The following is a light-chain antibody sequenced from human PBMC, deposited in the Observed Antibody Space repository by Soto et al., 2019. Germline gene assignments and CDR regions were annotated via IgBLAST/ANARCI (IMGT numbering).Light chain of an antibody. CDR2: GIS. J-gene: IGKJ2*01. V-gene: IGKV3-20*01. Sequence: ENVLTQSPGTLSLSPGERATLSCRARQSVTNNFFAWYQQKPGQAPRLLIYGISSRATGIPDRFSGSGSGTDFTLTISRLEHEDFVVYYCQQYITFPHTFGQGTKLEVK. CDR3: QQYITFPHT. CDR1: QSVTNNF.